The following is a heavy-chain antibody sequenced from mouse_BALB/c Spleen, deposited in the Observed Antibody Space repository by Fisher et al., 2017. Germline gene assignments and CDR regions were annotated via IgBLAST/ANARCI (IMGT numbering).Heavy chain of an antibody. Sequence: KFKGKATLTVDKSSSTAYMELRSLTSEDTAVYYCARRGTATPYYYAMDYWGQGASVTVSS. J-gene: IGHJ4*01. D-gene: IGHD1-2*01. V-gene: IGHV1-18*01. CDR3: ARRGTATPYYYAMDY.